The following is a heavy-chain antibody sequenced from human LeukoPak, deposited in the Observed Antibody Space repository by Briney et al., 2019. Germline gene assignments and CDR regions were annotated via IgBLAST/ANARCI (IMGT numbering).Heavy chain of an antibody. J-gene: IGHJ4*02. CDR3: ARGGSSGYYPFDY. CDR2: IIPIFGTA. D-gene: IGHD3-22*01. CDR1: GGTFSSYA. V-gene: IGHV1-69*01. Sequence: ASVKVSCKASGGTFSSYAISWVRQAPGQGLEWMGGIIPIFGTANYAQKFQGRVTITADESTSTAYMELSSLRSEDTAVYYCARGGSSGYYPFDYWGQGTLVTVSS.